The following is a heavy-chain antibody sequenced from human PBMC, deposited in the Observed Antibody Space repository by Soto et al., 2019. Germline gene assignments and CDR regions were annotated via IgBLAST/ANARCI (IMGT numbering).Heavy chain of an antibody. CDR1: GFTFSSYA. V-gene: IGHV3-30-3*01. CDR3: ARDSSGPLWVSGWFDP. J-gene: IGHJ5*02. Sequence: GGSLRLSCAASGFTFSSYAMHWVRQAPGKGLEWVAVISYDGSNKYYADSVKGRFTISRDNSKNTLYLQMNSLRAEDTAVYYCARDSSGPLWVSGWFDPWGQGTLVTVSS. D-gene: IGHD3-22*01. CDR2: ISYDGSNK.